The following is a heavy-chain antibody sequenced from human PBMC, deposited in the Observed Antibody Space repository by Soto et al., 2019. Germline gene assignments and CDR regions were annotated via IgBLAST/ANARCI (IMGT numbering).Heavy chain of an antibody. J-gene: IGHJ6*02. D-gene: IGHD1-7*01. CDR1: GDTFSSYS. CDR2: IIPVFRSI. CDR3: ARDDCWNYRYYDMEV. Sequence: VQLVQSGAEVKTPGSSVKVSCKASGDTFSSYSIAWVRQAPGQGLEWMGGIIPVFRSINYSQKFQGRVTITADESTTTAYMELTSLRPQDTAVYFCARDDCWNYRYYDMEVWGQGTTVTVS. V-gene: IGHV1-69*12.